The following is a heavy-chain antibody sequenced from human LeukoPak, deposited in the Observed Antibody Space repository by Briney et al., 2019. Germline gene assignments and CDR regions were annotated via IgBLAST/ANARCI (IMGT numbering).Heavy chain of an antibody. CDR3: AKGAGPPWFDP. J-gene: IGHJ5*02. CDR2: IYYSGNT. Sequence: SETLSLTCTVSGGSTSSHSFYWGWIRQPPGKGLEWIGSIYYSGNTYYNPSLKSRVTISVDTSRNQFSMNLNSVTAADTAVYYCAKGAGPPWFDPWGQGTLVTVSS. V-gene: IGHV4-39*01. CDR1: GGSTSSHSFY. D-gene: IGHD6-19*01.